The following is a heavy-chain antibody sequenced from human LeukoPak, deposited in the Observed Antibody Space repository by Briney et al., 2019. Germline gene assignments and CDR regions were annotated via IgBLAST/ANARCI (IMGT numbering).Heavy chain of an antibody. V-gene: IGHV1-24*01. Sequence: ASVKVSCKVSGYTLTELSMHWVRQAPGKGLEWMGGFDPEDGETIYAQKFQGRVTMTEHTSTDTAYMELSSLRSEDTAVYYCATGNSSSSRLYFDYWGQGTLVTVSS. CDR3: ATGNSSSSRLYFDY. D-gene: IGHD6-6*01. J-gene: IGHJ4*02. CDR2: FDPEDGET. CDR1: GYTLTELS.